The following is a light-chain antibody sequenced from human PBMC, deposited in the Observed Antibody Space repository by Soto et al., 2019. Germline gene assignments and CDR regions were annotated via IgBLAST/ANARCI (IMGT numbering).Light chain of an antibody. CDR1: ESVGNW. CDR3: QQANRFPLT. V-gene: IGKV1D-12*01. J-gene: IGKJ4*01. Sequence: DIQMTQSPSFVSASVGDRITITCRANESVGNWLAWYQQKPGKAPKLLIYASSTLQRGVPSRFSGTRSGTDFSLTVTRLQPEDVGTYYCQQANRFPLTFGGGTKVEI. CDR2: ASS.